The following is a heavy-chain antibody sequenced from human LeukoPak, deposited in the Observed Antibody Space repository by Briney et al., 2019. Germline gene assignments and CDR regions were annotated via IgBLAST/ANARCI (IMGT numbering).Heavy chain of an antibody. J-gene: IGHJ5*02. CDR1: GFTFDDYA. V-gene: IGHV3-9*01. CDR3: AKDIGHAWFGGSNWFDP. CDR2: ISWNSGSI. D-gene: IGHD3-10*01. Sequence: PGGSLRLSCAASGFTFDDYAMHWVRQAPGKGLEWVSGISWNSGSIGYADSVKGRFTISRDNAKNSLYLQMNSLRAEDTALYYCAKDIGHAWFGGSNWFDPWGQGTLVTVSS.